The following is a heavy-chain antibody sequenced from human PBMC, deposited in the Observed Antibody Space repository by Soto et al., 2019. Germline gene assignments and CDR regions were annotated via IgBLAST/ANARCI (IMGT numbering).Heavy chain of an antibody. V-gene: IGHV1-58*01. CDR2: IVVGSGNT. CDR1: GFTFTSSA. CDR3: AATYSSSWSDVWFDP. Sequence: GVSVKGSCKASGFTFTSSAVQWVRQARGQRLKWIGWIVVGSGNTNYAQKFQERVTITRDMSTSTAYMELSSLRSEDTAVYYCAATYSSSWSDVWFDPWGQGTLVTVSS. D-gene: IGHD6-13*01. J-gene: IGHJ5*02.